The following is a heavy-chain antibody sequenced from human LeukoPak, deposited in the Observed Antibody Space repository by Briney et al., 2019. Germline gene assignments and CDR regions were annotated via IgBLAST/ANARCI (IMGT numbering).Heavy chain of an antibody. J-gene: IGHJ4*02. CDR2: INHSGST. CDR1: VGSFSVYY. V-gene: IGHV4-34*01. D-gene: IGHD1-26*01. CDR3: ASHGKRAYSGGYSRPPHGY. Sequence: SETLSLTCAFYVGSFSVYYWSWIRQPPGKGLEWSGEINHSGSTNYNPSLKSRVTISVDTSKNQFSLKLSSVTAADTAVYYCASHGKRAYSGGYSRPPHGYWGQGTLVTVSS.